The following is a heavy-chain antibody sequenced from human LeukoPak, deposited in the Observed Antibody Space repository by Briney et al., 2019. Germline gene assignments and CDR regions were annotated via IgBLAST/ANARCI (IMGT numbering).Heavy chain of an antibody. CDR1: GGSISSYY. CDR2: IYYSGST. J-gene: IGHJ3*02. V-gene: IGHV4-59*01. Sequence: PSETLSLTCTVSGGSISSYYWSWIRQPPGKGLEWIGYIYYSGSTNYNPSLKSRVTISVDTSKNQFSLKLSSVTAADTAVYYCARAAVYDFWSGYLAFGIWGQGTMVTVSS. CDR3: ARAAVYDFWSGYLAFGI. D-gene: IGHD3-3*01.